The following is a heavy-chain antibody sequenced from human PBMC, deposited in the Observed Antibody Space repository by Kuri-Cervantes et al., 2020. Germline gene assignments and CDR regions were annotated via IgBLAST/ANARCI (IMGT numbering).Heavy chain of an antibody. J-gene: IGHJ4*02. V-gene: IGHV3-30*18. CDR3: AKDLVAVAYYFDY. CDR2: ISYDGSNK. Sequence: GESLKISCAASGFTFSSYGMHWVRQAPGKGLEWVAVISYDGSNKYYADSVKGRFTISRDNSKNTLYLQMNSLRAEDTAVYYCAKDLVAVAYYFDYWGQGTLVTVSS. CDR1: GFTFSSYG. D-gene: IGHD6-19*01.